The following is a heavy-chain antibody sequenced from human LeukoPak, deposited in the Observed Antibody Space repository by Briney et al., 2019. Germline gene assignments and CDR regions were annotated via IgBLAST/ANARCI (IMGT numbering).Heavy chain of an antibody. CDR1: GGSIGRSSYY. Sequence: SETLSLTCTVSGGSIGRSSYYWGWIRQPPGKGLEWIGNIYYSGKTDYNPSLKSRVTISVDTSKNQFSLKLSSVTAADTAVYYCARGGGNYDILTGYYFYSDAFDIWGQGTMVTVSS. J-gene: IGHJ3*02. CDR3: ARGGGNYDILTGYYFYSDAFDI. V-gene: IGHV4-39*07. CDR2: IYYSGKT. D-gene: IGHD3-9*01.